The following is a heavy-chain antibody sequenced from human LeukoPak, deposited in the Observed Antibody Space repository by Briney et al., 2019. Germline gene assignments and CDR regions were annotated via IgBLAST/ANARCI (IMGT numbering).Heavy chain of an antibody. V-gene: IGHV1-2*02. D-gene: IGHD2-2*01. CDR3: ACPSVVVPAAMDS. CDR1: GYTFTGYY. Sequence: ASVKVSCKVSGYTFTGYYMHWVRQAPGQGLEWMGWINPNSGGTNYAQKFQGRVTMTRDTSISTAYMELSRLRSDDTAVYYCACPSVVVPAAMDSWGQGTLVTVSS. J-gene: IGHJ4*02. CDR2: INPNSGGT.